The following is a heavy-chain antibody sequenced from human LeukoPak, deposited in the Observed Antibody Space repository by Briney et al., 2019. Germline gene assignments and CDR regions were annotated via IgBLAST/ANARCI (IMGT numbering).Heavy chain of an antibody. Sequence: GGSLRLSCAASGFTFSSYWMSWVRQAPGKGLEWVANIKQDGSEKYYVDSVKGRFTFSRDNAKNSLYLQMSSLRAEDTAVYYCARFVATRGPDAFDIWGQGTMVTVSS. J-gene: IGHJ3*02. D-gene: IGHD2-15*01. CDR2: IKQDGSEK. CDR1: GFTFSSYW. V-gene: IGHV3-7*01. CDR3: ARFVATRGPDAFDI.